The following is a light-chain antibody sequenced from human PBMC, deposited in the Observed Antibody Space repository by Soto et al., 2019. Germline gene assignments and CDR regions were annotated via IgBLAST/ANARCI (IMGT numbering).Light chain of an antibody. CDR1: QSISSW. J-gene: IGKJ1*01. Sequence: DIQMTQSPSTLSAAGGERVTMTCRASQSISSWLAWYQQKPGKAPKLLIYDASSLESGVPSRFSGSGSGTEFTLTISSLQPDDFATYYCQQYNSYSTWTFGQGTKVE. CDR3: QQYNSYSTWT. V-gene: IGKV1-5*01. CDR2: DAS.